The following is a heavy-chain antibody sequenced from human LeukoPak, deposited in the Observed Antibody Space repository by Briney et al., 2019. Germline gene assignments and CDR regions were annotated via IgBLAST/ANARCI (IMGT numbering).Heavy chain of an antibody. CDR1: GGSISSYY. J-gene: IGHJ4*02. D-gene: IGHD5-18*01. V-gene: IGHV4-4*07. CDR3: ARDRRADTAMVTPFDY. CDR2: IYTSGST. Sequence: PSETLSLTCTVPGGSISSYYWSWIRQPAGKGLEWIGRIYTSGSTNYNPSLKSRVTMSVDTSKNQFSLKLSSVTAADTAVYYCARDRRADTAMVTPFDYWGQGTLVTVSS.